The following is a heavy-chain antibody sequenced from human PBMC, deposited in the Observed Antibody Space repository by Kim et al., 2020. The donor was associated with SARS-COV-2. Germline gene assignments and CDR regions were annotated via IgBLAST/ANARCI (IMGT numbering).Heavy chain of an antibody. Sequence: DSVKGRFTISRDNAKTSLYLQMNSLRDEDTAVYYCARDASKYSGSYYFAYWGQGTLVTVSS. D-gene: IGHD1-26*01. J-gene: IGHJ4*02. CDR3: ARDASKYSGSYYFAY. V-gene: IGHV3-48*02.